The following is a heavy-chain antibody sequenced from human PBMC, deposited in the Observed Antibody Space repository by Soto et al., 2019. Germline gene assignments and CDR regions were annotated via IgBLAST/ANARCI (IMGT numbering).Heavy chain of an antibody. CDR1: GGSISSSTYY. V-gene: IGHV4-39*01. Sequence: QLQLQESGPGLMKPSETLSLTCTVSGGSISSSTYYWGWIRQPPGKGLEWIGSIFDSGSTSYNPSLKSRITISVDTSKNQFSLKLTSVTAADTAVYYCARGYGVYGGWFDPWGQGTLVTVSS. D-gene: IGHD4-17*01. CDR2: IFDSGST. J-gene: IGHJ5*02. CDR3: ARGYGVYGGWFDP.